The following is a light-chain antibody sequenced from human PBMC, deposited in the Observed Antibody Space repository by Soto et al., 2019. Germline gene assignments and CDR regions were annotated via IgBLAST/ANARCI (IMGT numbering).Light chain of an antibody. CDR3: QQYGSSSWT. Sequence: EVVLTHSPGTLSLSPGEGATPSCRASQSVSSSYLAWYQQKPGQAPRLLIYGTSSRATGIPDRFSGSGSGTDFTLTTSRLEPEVLAVYYCQQYGSSSWTFGQGTKV. V-gene: IGKV3-20*01. CDR1: QSVSSSY. CDR2: GTS. J-gene: IGKJ1*01.